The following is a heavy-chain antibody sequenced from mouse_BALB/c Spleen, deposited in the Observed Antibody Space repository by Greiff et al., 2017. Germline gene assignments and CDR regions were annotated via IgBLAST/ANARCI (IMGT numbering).Heavy chain of an antibody. CDR3: ARTSRWYFDV. CDR2: ISYSGST. V-gene: IGHV3-2*02. D-gene: IGHD1-1*01. CDR1: GYSITSDYA. J-gene: IGHJ1*01. Sequence: EVKLEESGPGLVKPSQSLSLTCTVTGYSITSDYAWNWIRQFPGNKLEWMGYISYSGSTSYNPSLKSRISITRDTSKNQFFLQLNSVTTEDTATYYCARTSRWYFDVWGAGTTVTVSS.